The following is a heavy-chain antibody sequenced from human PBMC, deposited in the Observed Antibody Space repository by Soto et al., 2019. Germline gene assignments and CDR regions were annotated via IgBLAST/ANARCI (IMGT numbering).Heavy chain of an antibody. CDR1: SKNY. Sequence: SKNYWTWFRQPPGKGLEWIGEISPSGTTKYIPSLKSRGTISVDTSRKQFFLKVTSVSAADTAVYYCATSLWFGTQPEIWGPGTLVTVSS. V-gene: IGHV4-34*01. CDR2: ISPSGTT. CDR3: ATSLWFGTQPEI. J-gene: IGHJ4*02. D-gene: IGHD3-10*01.